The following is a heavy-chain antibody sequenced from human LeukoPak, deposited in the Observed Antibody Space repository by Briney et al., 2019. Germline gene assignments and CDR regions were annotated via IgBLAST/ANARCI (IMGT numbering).Heavy chain of an antibody. Sequence: GSLRLSCAASGFTFSSYGMHWVRQPPGQGLEWIGEISLTGLTHYNPSLESRVTVSLGKSKNQLSLSLTSVTAADTAVYYCSRENGAFSPFGYWGQGILVTV. V-gene: IGHV4-4*02. CDR1: GFTFSSYG. D-gene: IGHD2-8*01. J-gene: IGHJ4*02. CDR2: ISLTGLT. CDR3: SRENGAFSPFGY.